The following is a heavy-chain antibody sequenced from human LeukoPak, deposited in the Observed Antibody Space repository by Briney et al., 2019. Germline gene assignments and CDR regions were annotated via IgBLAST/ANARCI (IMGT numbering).Heavy chain of an antibody. CDR1: GFTFSSLP. CDR2: ISSTGETS. D-gene: IGHD3-10*01. J-gene: IGHJ4*02. CDR3: ARVMSGSGSKYFDY. Sequence: GGSLTLSCAASGFTFSSLPMHWARQVPGKGLEYVSAISSTGETSYYANSVKDRFTISRDNSKNTLYLQMGSLRTEDMAVYYCARVMSGSGSKYFDYWGQGTLVTVSS. V-gene: IGHV3-64*01.